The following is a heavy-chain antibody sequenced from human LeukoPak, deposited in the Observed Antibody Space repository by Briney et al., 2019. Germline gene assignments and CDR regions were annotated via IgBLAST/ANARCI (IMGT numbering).Heavy chain of an antibody. Sequence: GRSLRLSCAASGFSFKNHGMHWVRQAPGKGLEWVAIIWYDGSNTYYADSAKGRFTVSRHNSKNTLYLQMNSLRAEDTAVYYCARDRTVRYFDYWGQGTLVRVSS. V-gene: IGHV3-33*01. CDR2: IWYDGSNT. CDR1: GFSFKNHG. J-gene: IGHJ4*02. CDR3: ARDRTVRYFDY.